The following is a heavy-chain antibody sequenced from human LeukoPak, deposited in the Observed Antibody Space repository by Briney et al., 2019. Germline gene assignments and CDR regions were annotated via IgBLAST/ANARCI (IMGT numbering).Heavy chain of an antibody. V-gene: IGHV1-69*01. CDR1: GGTFSSYA. Sequence: ASVKVSCKASGGTFSSYAISWVRQAPGQGLEWMGGIIPIFATANYAQKFQGRVTITADESTSTAYMELSSLRSEDTAVYYCARIQYCSSTSCMYNWFDPWGQGTLVTVSS. J-gene: IGHJ5*02. CDR3: ARIQYCSSTSCMYNWFDP. CDR2: IIPIFATA. D-gene: IGHD2-2*01.